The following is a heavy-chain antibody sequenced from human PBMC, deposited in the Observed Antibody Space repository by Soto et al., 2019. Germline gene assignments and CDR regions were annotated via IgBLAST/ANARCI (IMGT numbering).Heavy chain of an antibody. CDR3: ARGRGNGIAAAGTADYYGMDV. CDR2: INHSGST. D-gene: IGHD6-13*01. V-gene: IGHV4-34*01. CDR1: GGSFSGYY. Sequence: PSETLSLTCAVYGGSFSGYYWSWIRQPPGKGLEWIGEINHSGSTNYNPSLKSRVTISVDTSKNQFSLKLSSVTAADTAVYYCARGRGNGIAAAGTADYYGMDVWGQGTRVTVSS. J-gene: IGHJ6*02.